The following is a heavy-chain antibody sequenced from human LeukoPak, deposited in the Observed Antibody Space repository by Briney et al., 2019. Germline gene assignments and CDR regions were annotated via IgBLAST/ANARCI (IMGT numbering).Heavy chain of an antibody. V-gene: IGHV4-34*01. CDR1: GGSFSGYY. J-gene: IGHJ4*02. CDR3: ARVQFSGYCSGGSCRTVYYFDY. CDR2: INHSGST. D-gene: IGHD2-15*01. Sequence: SETLSLTCAVYGGSFSGYYWSWIRQPPGKGLEWFGEINHSGSTNYNPSLKSRVTISVDTSKNQFSLKLSSVTAADTAVYYCARVQFSGYCSGGSCRTVYYFDYWGQGTLVTVSS.